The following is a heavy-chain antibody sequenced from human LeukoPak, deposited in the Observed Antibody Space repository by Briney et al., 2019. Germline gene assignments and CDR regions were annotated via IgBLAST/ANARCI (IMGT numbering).Heavy chain of an antibody. D-gene: IGHD5-18*01. V-gene: IGHV3-7*01. CDR3: ASRGYSPYYYYYMDV. Sequence: PGGSLRLSCAASGFTFSSYWMSWVRQAPGKGLEWVANIKQDGSEKYYVDSVKGRFTISRDNAKNSLYLQMNSLRAEDTAVYYCASRGYSPYYYYYMDVWGKGTTVTVSS. CDR2: IKQDGSEK. CDR1: GFTFSSYW. J-gene: IGHJ6*03.